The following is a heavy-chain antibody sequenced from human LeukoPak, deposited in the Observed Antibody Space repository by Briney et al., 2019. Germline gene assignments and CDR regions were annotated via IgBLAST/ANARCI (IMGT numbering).Heavy chain of an antibody. CDR3: ARDHIAATGTFDY. V-gene: IGHV3-7*03. J-gene: IGHJ4*02. Sequence: GGSLRLSCAASGFTFSSYAMSWVRQAPGKGLEWVANIKQDGSENYYVDSVKGRFTISRDNATNSLYLQMNTLRAEDSAVYYCARDHIAATGTFDYWGQGTLVTVSS. CDR2: IKQDGSEN. D-gene: IGHD6-13*01. CDR1: GFTFSSYA.